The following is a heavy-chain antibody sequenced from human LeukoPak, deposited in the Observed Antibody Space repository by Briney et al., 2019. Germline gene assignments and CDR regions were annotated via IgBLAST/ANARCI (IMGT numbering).Heavy chain of an antibody. CDR2: IIPIFGTA. CDR1: GGTFSSYA. J-gene: IGHJ6*03. Sequence: SVKVSCKASGGTFSSYAISWVRQAPGRGLEWMGGIIPIFGTANYAQKFQGRVTITADESTSTAYMELSSLRSEDTAVYYCARKSIAARRRSDEYYYYYYMDVWGKGTTVTVSS. V-gene: IGHV1-69*13. CDR3: ARKSIAARRRSDEYYYYYYMDV. D-gene: IGHD6-6*01.